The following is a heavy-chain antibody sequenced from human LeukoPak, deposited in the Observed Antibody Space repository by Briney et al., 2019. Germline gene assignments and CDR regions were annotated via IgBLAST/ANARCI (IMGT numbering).Heavy chain of an antibody. CDR1: GGSISSYY. CDR3: ARDGTCYYNSRHAFDI. D-gene: IGHD3-22*01. Sequence: SETLSLTCTVSGGSISSYYWSWIRQPPGKGLEWIGYIYYSGSTNYNPSLKSRVTMSVDTSKSQFSLKLSSVTAADTAVYYCARDGTCYYNSRHAFDIWGQGTMVTVSS. CDR2: IYYSGST. V-gene: IGHV4-59*01. J-gene: IGHJ3*02.